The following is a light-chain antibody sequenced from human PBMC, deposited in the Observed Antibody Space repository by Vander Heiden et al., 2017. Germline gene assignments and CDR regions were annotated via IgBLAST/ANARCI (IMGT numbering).Light chain of an antibody. CDR3: SSYAGSNNVV. CDR1: SSDVGGYTY. Sequence: QSALTHTPCASGSPGQSVTISCTGTSSDVGGYTYVSWYQQHPGKAPKLMIYEVSKRPSGVPDRFSGSKSGNTASLTVSGLQAEDEADYYCSSYAGSNNVVFGGGTKLTVL. J-gene: IGLJ2*01. V-gene: IGLV2-8*01. CDR2: EVS.